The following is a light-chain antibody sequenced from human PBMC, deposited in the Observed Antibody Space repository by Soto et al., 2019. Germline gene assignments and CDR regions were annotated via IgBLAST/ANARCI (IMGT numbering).Light chain of an antibody. V-gene: IGLV2-8*01. Sequence: QSALIQPRSVSGSPGQSVTISCTGTKSDIGVYDFVSWYQHHPGKAPRLIIYEVVQRPSGVPDRFSGSKSGNTASLTVSGLQAADEADYFCKSYAGSNTYVFGSGTKLTVL. J-gene: IGLJ1*01. CDR2: EVV. CDR1: KSDIGVYDF. CDR3: KSYAGSNTYV.